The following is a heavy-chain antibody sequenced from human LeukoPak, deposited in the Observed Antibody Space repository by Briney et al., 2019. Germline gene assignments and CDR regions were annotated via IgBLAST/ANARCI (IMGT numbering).Heavy chain of an antibody. CDR2: IYYSGST. Sequence: SETLSLTCTVSGGSISSYYWSWIRQPPGKGLEWIGYIYYSGSTNYNPSLKSRVTISVDTSKNQFSLKLSSVTAADTAVYYCARAAWYYYDSSGFSAPYYYGMDVWGQGTTVTVSS. D-gene: IGHD3-22*01. CDR3: ARAAWYYYDSSGFSAPYYYGMDV. J-gene: IGHJ6*02. CDR1: GGSISSYY. V-gene: IGHV4-59*01.